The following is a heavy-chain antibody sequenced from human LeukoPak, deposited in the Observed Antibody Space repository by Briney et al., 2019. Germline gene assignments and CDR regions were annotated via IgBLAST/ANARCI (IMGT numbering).Heavy chain of an antibody. Sequence: GGSLRLSCAASGFTFRSYWMHWARQAPGKGLVWVSRINSDGSSTNYADSVKGRFSISRDNAKNTLFLQMNSLRAEDTAVYYCARGGGIIAAAVVDWGQGTLVTVSS. CDR1: GFTFRSYW. CDR3: ARGGGIIAAAVVD. CDR2: INSDGSST. D-gene: IGHD6-13*01. V-gene: IGHV3-74*01. J-gene: IGHJ4*02.